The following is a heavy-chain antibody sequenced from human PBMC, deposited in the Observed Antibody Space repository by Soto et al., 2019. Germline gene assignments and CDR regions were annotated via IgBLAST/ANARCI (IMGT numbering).Heavy chain of an antibody. D-gene: IGHD3-22*01. Sequence: GASVKVSCKASGYTFTSYGISWVRQAPGQGLEWMGWISAYNGNTNYAQKFQGRVTMTTDTSTSTAYMELRSLRSDDTAVYYCARDRPLRREVVVITENGFGYWGQGTLVTVSS. CDR2: ISAYNGNT. CDR3: ARDRPLRREVVVITENGFGY. V-gene: IGHV1-18*04. J-gene: IGHJ4*02. CDR1: GYTFTSYG.